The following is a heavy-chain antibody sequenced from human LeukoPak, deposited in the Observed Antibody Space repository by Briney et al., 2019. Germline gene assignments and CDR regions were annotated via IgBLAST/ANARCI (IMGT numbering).Heavy chain of an antibody. Sequence: GRSLRLSCAASGFTFDDYAMHWVRQAPGKGLEWVSGISWNSGSIGYADSVKGRFTISRDNAKNSLYLQMNSLRAEDTALYYCAKDIGGYSSTNNWFDPWGQGSLVTVSS. CDR1: GFTFDDYA. V-gene: IGHV3-9*01. J-gene: IGHJ5*02. D-gene: IGHD6-13*01. CDR3: AKDIGGYSSTNNWFDP. CDR2: ISWNSGSI.